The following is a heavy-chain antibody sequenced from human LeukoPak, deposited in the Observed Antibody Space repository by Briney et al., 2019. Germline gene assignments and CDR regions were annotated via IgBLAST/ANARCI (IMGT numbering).Heavy chain of an antibody. Sequence: PGGSLRLSCAASGFTFSSYAMSWVRQAPGKELEWVSGISGSDGSTYYADSVKGRFTISRDNSKNTLYLQMNSLRAEDTAVYYCAKDSGGSYYGEEFDYWGQGTLVTVSS. J-gene: IGHJ4*02. V-gene: IGHV3-23*01. CDR2: ISGSDGST. D-gene: IGHD1-26*01. CDR3: AKDSGGSYYGEEFDY. CDR1: GFTFSSYA.